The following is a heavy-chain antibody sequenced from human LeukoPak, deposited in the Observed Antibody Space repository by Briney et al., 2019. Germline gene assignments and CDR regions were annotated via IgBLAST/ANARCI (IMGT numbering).Heavy chain of an antibody. V-gene: IGHV1-18*01. CDR1: GYTFTSYG. CDR3: ARMQYDFWSGYLGGGRYYFDY. D-gene: IGHD3-3*01. Sequence: ASVKVSCKASGYTFTSYGISWVRQAPGQGLEWMGWISAYNGNTNYAQKLQGRVTMTTDTSTSTAYMELRSLRSDDTAVYYCARMQYDFWSGYLGGGRYYFDYWGQGTLVTVSS. J-gene: IGHJ4*02. CDR2: ISAYNGNT.